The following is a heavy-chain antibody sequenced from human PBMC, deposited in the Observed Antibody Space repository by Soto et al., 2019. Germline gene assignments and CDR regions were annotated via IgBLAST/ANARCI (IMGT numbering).Heavy chain of an antibody. D-gene: IGHD6-6*01. Sequence: QVQLQESGPGLVKPSQTLSLTCSVSGGSISSGDYYWSWNRQSAGKGLEWIAYIYYSGIIYYNPSLKSRVTMSRDTSKNQFFLNLDSVTAADTAMYYCAREVGEVDYSSSSDAFDIWGLGTMVTVSS. J-gene: IGHJ3*02. CDR2: IYYSGII. CDR3: AREVGEVDYSSSSDAFDI. CDR1: GGSISSGDYY. V-gene: IGHV4-30-4*01.